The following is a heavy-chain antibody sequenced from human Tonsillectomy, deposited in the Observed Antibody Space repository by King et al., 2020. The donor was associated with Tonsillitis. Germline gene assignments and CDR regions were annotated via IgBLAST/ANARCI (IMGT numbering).Heavy chain of an antibody. CDR3: ARVWSSSYYGMDV. CDR2: INIDGSST. D-gene: IGHD6-13*01. V-gene: IGHV3-74*01. CDR1: GFTFSSYW. J-gene: IGHJ6*02. Sequence: VQLVESGGGLVQPGGSLRLSCAASGFTFSSYWMRWVRQAPGKGLVWVSRINIDGSSTNYADSVKGRFTISRDNAKNTLYLQMNSLRAEDTAVYYCARVWSSSYYGMDVWGQGTTVTVSS.